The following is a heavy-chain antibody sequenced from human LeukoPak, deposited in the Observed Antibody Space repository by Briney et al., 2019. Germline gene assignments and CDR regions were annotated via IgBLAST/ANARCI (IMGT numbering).Heavy chain of an antibody. CDR1: GASISSYY. Sequence: SETLSLTCTVSGASISSYYWSWIRQPPGKGLEWIGYIYYSGTTNYNPSLTSRVTISVYTSKNQFSLKLGSVTAADTAVYYCARGLGSYYYESSGYRIFDYWGQGTLVTVSS. D-gene: IGHD3-22*01. V-gene: IGHV4-59*12. J-gene: IGHJ4*02. CDR3: ARGLGSYYYESSGYRIFDY. CDR2: IYYSGTT.